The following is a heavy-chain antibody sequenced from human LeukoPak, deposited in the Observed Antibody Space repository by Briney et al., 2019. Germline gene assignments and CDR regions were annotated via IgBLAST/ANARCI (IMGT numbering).Heavy chain of an antibody. CDR3: AGEGAIGYSGYGEFDY. V-gene: IGHV1-69*01. CDR2: IIPIFGTA. D-gene: IGHD5-12*01. J-gene: IGHJ4*02. Sequence: ASVKVSCKASGGTFSSYAISWVRQAPGQGLEWMGGIIPIFGTANYAQKFQGRVTITADESTSTAYMELSSLRSEDTAVYYCAGEGAIGYSGYGEFDYWGQGTLVTVSS. CDR1: GGTFSSYA.